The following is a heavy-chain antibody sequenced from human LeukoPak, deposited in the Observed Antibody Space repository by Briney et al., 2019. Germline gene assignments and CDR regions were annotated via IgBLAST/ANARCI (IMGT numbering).Heavy chain of an antibody. V-gene: IGHV3-30-3*01. J-gene: IGHJ4*02. CDR1: GFTFSSYA. Sequence: AGGSLRLSCAASGFTFSSYAMHWVRQAPGKGLEWVTIISYDGSNKYYADSVKGRLNISRDNSKNTLYLQMNSLRAEDTAVYYCARGQGDSSAGLDYWGQGTLVTVSS. CDR2: ISYDGSNK. CDR3: ARGQGDSSAGLDY. D-gene: IGHD3-22*01.